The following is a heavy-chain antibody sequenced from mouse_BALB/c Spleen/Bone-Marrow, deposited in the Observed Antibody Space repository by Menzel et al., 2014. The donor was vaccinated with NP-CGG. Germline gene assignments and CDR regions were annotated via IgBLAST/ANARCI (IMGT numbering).Heavy chain of an antibody. CDR3: ARFYYYGSSYFDV. CDR1: GFTFSDYY. V-gene: IGHV5-4*02. J-gene: IGHJ1*01. CDR2: ISDGGSYT. D-gene: IGHD1-1*01. Sequence: DVMLVESGGGLVKPGGSLKLSCAASGFTFSDYYMYWVRQTPEKRLEWVATISDGGSYTYYPDSVKGRFTISRDNAKNNLYLQMSSLKSEDTAMYYCARFYYYGSSYFDVWGAETTVTVSS.